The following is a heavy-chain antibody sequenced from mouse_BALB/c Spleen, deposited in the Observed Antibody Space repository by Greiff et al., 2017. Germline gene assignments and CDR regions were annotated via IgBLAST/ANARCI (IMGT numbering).Heavy chain of an antibody. Sequence: DVQLVESGGGLVQPGGSMKLSCVASGFTFSNYWMNWVRQSPEKGLEWVAEIRLKSNNYATHYAESVKGRFTISRDDSKSSVYLQMNNLRAEDTGIYYCTRQDYRYDGYAMDYWGQGTSVTVSS. V-gene: IGHV6-6*02. J-gene: IGHJ4*01. CDR3: TRQDYRYDGYAMDY. CDR1: GFTFSNYW. D-gene: IGHD2-14*01. CDR2: IRLKSNNYAT.